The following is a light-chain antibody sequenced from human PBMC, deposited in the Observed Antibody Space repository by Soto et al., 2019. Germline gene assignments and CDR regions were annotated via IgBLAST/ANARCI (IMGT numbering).Light chain of an antibody. CDR2: GAS. J-gene: IGKJ1*01. CDR3: QQYNKWPGT. Sequence: EIVMKQSADTLSVSPGGTATPSCRANQSVSNDLAWYQQKPGQAPRLLSYGASSRATGTPARFSASGSGTEFTLTIANLQSEDFAVYYCQQYNKWPGTFGQGTKVDIK. CDR1: QSVSND. V-gene: IGKV3-15*01.